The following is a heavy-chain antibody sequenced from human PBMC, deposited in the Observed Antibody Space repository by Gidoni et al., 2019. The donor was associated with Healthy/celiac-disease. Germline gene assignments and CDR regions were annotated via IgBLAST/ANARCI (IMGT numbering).Heavy chain of an antibody. CDR2: IYYSGST. J-gene: IGHJ4*02. CDR3: ARFSSSWYLRPYYFDY. CDR1: GGSISSSSYY. V-gene: IGHV4-39*01. Sequence: QLQLQESGPGLVKPSETLSLTCTVSGGSISSSSYYWGWIRQPPGKGLEWIGSIYYSGSTYYNPSLKSRVTISVDTSKNQFSLKLSSVTAADTAVYYCARFSSSWYLRPYYFDYWGQGTLVTVSS. D-gene: IGHD6-13*01.